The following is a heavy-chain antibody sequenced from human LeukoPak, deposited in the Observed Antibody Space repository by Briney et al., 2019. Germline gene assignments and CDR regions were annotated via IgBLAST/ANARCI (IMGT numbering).Heavy chain of an antibody. CDR1: GFTFSSYA. CDR3: AKTSLNEYYYDSSGYYFDY. D-gene: IGHD3-22*01. Sequence: GGSLRLSCAASGFTFSSYAMSWVSQAPGKGLEWVSAISGSGGSTYYADSVKGRFTISRDNSKNTLYLQMNSLRAEDTAVYYCAKTSLNEYYYDSSGYYFDYWGQGTLVTVSS. J-gene: IGHJ4*02. V-gene: IGHV3-23*01. CDR2: ISGSGGST.